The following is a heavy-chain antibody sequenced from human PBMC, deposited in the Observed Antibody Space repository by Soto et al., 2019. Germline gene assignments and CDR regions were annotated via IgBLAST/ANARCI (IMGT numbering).Heavy chain of an antibody. CDR3: ASVLGV. V-gene: IGHV4-34*01. Sequence: PSETLSLTCAVYGGSFSGYYWSWIRQPPGKGLEWIGEINHSGSTNFNPSLKSRVTMSVDTSRNQFSLKLTSVTAADTAVYYCASVLGVWGQGTTVTVSS. CDR2: INHSGST. CDR1: GGSFSGYY. J-gene: IGHJ6*02.